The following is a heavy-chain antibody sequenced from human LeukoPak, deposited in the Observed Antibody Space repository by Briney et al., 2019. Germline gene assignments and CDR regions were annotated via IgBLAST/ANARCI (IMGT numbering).Heavy chain of an antibody. CDR1: GGSFSGYY. Sequence: SETLSLTCAVYGGSFSGYYWSWIRQPPGKGLEWIGEINHSGSTNYNPSLKSRVTISVDTSKNQFSLKLSSVTAAETAVYYCARGFSGYCSSTSCYPNWFDPWGQGTLVTVSS. D-gene: IGHD2-2*01. J-gene: IGHJ5*02. V-gene: IGHV4-34*01. CDR3: ARGFSGYCSSTSCYPNWFDP. CDR2: INHSGST.